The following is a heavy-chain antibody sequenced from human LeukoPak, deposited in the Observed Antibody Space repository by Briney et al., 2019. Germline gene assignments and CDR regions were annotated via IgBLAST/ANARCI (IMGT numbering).Heavy chain of an antibody. V-gene: IGHV3-23*01. J-gene: IGHJ5*02. CDR1: GFSFRTYA. Sequence: PGGSLRLSCAASGFSFRTYAMRWVRQAPGKGLEWVSAISDNGGRTYYADSVKGRFTISRDNSKNTLFVQMNSLRAEDTGVYYCAREYDSSWHSWGQGTLVTVSS. CDR3: AREYDSSWHS. CDR2: ISDNGGRT. D-gene: IGHD3-22*01.